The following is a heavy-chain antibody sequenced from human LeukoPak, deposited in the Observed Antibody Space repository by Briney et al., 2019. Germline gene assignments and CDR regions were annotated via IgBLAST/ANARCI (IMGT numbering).Heavy chain of an antibody. V-gene: IGHV4-4*07. CDR2: IYTSGST. D-gene: IGHD3-9*01. CDR3: ARGGDILTGYRI. J-gene: IGHJ4*02. CDR1: GGSISNLY. Sequence: SETLSLTCSVSGGSISNLYLSWIRQPAGKGLEWIGRIYTSGSTNYNPSLKSRVTISVDTSKNQFSLKLSSVTAADTAVYYCARGGDILTGYRIWGQGTLVTVSS.